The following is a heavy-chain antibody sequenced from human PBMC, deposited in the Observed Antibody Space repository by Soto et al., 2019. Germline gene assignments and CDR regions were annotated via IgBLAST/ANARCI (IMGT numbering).Heavy chain of an antibody. V-gene: IGHV4-34*01. CDR3: ARGKPSGYRFGPRNFFYYGLDV. CDR1: SASLGDHY. J-gene: IGHJ6*02. CDR2: VHPSGST. Sequence: SETLSLTCAVFSASLGDHYWAWIRQSPDKGLEWIGEVHPSGSTDYNPSLQSRLTLSVDTSKNQFSLKVASVTAADTAVYFCARGKPSGYRFGPRNFFYYGLDVWGPGTTVTVSS. D-gene: IGHD5-18*01.